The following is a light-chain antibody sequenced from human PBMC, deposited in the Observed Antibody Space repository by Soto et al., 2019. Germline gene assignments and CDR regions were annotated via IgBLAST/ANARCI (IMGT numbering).Light chain of an antibody. Sequence: QSALTQPPSASGSPGQSVTISCTGTSSDVGGYNYVSWYQQHPGKVLKLMVYEVNKRPSGVPDRFSGSKSGNTASLAITGLLAEDEADYYCQSYASSLSGWVFGGGTKLTVL. V-gene: IGLV2-8*01. CDR1: SSDVGGYNY. CDR3: QSYASSLSGWV. J-gene: IGLJ3*02. CDR2: EVN.